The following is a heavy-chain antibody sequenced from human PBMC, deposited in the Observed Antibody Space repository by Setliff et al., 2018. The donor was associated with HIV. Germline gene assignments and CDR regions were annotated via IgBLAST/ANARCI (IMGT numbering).Heavy chain of an antibody. CDR1: GGSISSSSYY. D-gene: IGHD6-6*01. CDR2: IYYSGST. V-gene: IGHV4-39*01. CDR3: ARSNELIAARYFDY. Sequence: KPSETLSLTCTVSGGSISSSSYYWGWIRQPPGKGLEWIGSIYYSGSTYYNPSLKSRVTIFVDTSKNQFSLRLSSVTAADTAVYYCARSNELIAARYFDYWGQGTLVTVSS. J-gene: IGHJ4*02.